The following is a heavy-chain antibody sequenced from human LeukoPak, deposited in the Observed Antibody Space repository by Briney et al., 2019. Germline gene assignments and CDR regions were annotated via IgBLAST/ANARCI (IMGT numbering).Heavy chain of an antibody. D-gene: IGHD6-19*01. CDR1: GGSISSSNYY. J-gene: IGHJ3*02. CDR2: IYTSGTT. CDR3: ARAPRLKWLVTAFDI. V-gene: IGHV4-61*02. Sequence: SETLSLTCTVSGGSISSSNYYWSWIRQPAGKGLEWIGRIYTSGTTNYNPSLKSRVTISIDTSKNQFSLKLSSVTAADTAVYYCARAPRLKWLVTAFDIWGQGTMVTVSS.